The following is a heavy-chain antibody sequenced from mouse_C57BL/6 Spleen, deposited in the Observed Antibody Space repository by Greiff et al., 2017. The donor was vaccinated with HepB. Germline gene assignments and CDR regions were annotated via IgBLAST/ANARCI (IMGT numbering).Heavy chain of an antibody. CDR2: LYPGDGDT. CDR1: GYAFSSYW. J-gene: IGHJ2*01. Sequence: QVHVKQSGAELVKPGASVKISCKASGYAFSSYWMNWVKQRPGKGLEWIGQLYPGDGDTNYNGKFKGKATLTADKSSSTAYMQLSSLTSEDSAVYFCARYYYDYDGGFFDYWGQGTTLTVSS. V-gene: IGHV1-80*01. CDR3: ARYYYDYDGGFFDY. D-gene: IGHD2-4*01.